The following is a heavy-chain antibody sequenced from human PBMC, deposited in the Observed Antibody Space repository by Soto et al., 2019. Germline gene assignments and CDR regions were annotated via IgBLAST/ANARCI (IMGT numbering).Heavy chain of an antibody. CDR1: GYTFTSYG. V-gene: IGHV1-18*01. D-gene: IGHD3-3*01. CDR3: AREKGDFWSGYSRGYYFEY. Sequence: ASVKVSCKASGYTFTSYGISWVRQAPGQGLEWMGWISAYNGNTNYAQKLQGRVTMTTDTSTSTAYMELRSLRSDDTAVYYCAREKGDFWSGYSRGYYFEYWGQGTLVTVSS. CDR2: ISAYNGNT. J-gene: IGHJ4*02.